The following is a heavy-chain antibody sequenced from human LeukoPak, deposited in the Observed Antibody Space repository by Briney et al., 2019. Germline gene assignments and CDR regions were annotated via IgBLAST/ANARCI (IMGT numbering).Heavy chain of an antibody. CDR2: ISYDGSNK. Sequence: GGSLRLSCAASGFTFSDYYMSWIRQAPGKGLEWVAVISYDGSNKYYADSVKGRFTISRDNSKNTLYLQMNSLRAGDTAMYYCARDLEDLADYWGQGTLVTVSS. D-gene: IGHD2-15*01. CDR1: GFTFSDYY. J-gene: IGHJ4*02. CDR3: ARDLEDLADY. V-gene: IGHV3-30-3*01.